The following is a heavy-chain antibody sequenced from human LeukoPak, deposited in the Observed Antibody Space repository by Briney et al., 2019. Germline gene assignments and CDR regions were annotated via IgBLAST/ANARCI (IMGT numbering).Heavy chain of an antibody. CDR3: AKDIVELVYYYGMDV. V-gene: IGHV3-30*04. J-gene: IGHJ6*02. CDR1: GFTFSSYA. Sequence: GGSLRLSCAASGFTFSSYAMHWVRQAPGKGLEWVSVVSFDGSDKYYVGSVKGRFTISRDNSKNTLYLQMNSLRAEDTAVYYCAKDIVELVYYYGMDVWGQGTTVTVSS. D-gene: IGHD1-26*01. CDR2: VSFDGSDK.